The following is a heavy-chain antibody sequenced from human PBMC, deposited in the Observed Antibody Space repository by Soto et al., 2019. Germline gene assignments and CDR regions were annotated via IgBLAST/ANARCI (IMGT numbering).Heavy chain of an antibody. Sequence: AGGSLRLSXAASGFTFGTTDMSWVRQAPGEGLEWVSTIDGSGGITYYADSVKGRFTISRDNSRNTVYLQMNSLRGDDTALYHCVKNSGWFNTWGQGALVTVSS. CDR3: VKNSGWFNT. V-gene: IGHV3-23*01. D-gene: IGHD3-10*01. CDR2: IDGSGGIT. CDR1: GFTFGTTD. J-gene: IGHJ5*02.